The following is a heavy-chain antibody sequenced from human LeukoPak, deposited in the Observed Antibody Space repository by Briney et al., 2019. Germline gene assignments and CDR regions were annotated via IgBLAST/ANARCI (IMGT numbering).Heavy chain of an antibody. D-gene: IGHD3-16*01. V-gene: IGHV4-4*07. CDR3: ARGSYGHFDH. J-gene: IGHJ4*02. CDR2: IHSSGSS. Sequence: PSETLSLTCTVSGGSITGYYWAWIRQPAGQGLEWIGRIHSSGSSQYNPSLKSPVTIPVDRSKNQFSLKLSSVTAADTAVYYCARGSYGHFDHWGQGTLVTVSS. CDR1: GGSITGYY.